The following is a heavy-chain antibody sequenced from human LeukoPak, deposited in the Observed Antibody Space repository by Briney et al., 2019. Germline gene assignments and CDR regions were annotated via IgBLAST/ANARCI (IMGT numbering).Heavy chain of an antibody. J-gene: IGHJ5*02. CDR1: DDSITMYY. Sequence: PSETLSLTCSVSDDSITMYYWTWIRQPPGKGLEWIGRIYTSGSTTYNPSLKSRVTMSVDTSKSQFSLNLMSVTAADTAVYYCTRDTGTTGEVKFDPWGQGTLVTVSS. V-gene: IGHV4-4*07. CDR2: IYTSGST. D-gene: IGHD4-17*01. CDR3: TRDTGTTGEVKFDP.